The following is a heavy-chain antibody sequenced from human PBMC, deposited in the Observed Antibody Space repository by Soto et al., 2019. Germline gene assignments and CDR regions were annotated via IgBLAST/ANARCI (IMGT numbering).Heavy chain of an antibody. J-gene: IGHJ5*02. CDR1: GYTLTELS. Sequence: ASVKVSCKVSGYTLTELSMHWVRPAPGKGLEWMGGFDPEDGETIYAQKFQGRVTMTEDTSTDTAYMELSSLRSEDTAVYYCATDSLNDFWSGIVPWGQGTLVTVSS. D-gene: IGHD3-3*01. CDR3: ATDSLNDFWSGIVP. CDR2: FDPEDGET. V-gene: IGHV1-24*01.